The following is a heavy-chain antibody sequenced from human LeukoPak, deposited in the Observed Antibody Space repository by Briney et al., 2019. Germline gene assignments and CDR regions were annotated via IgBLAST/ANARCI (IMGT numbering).Heavy chain of an antibody. Sequence: GGSLRLSCAASGFTFSTSGMSWVRQAPGRGLEWLSYIGSSGFIYYAGSVKGRFTVSRDNAKNALYLQMNSLRAEDTAVYYCATDHVNWFGENWGQGTTVTVSS. CDR2: IGSSGFI. D-gene: IGHD3-10*01. CDR3: ATDHVNWFGEN. CDR1: GFTFSTSG. V-gene: IGHV3-21*05. J-gene: IGHJ3*01.